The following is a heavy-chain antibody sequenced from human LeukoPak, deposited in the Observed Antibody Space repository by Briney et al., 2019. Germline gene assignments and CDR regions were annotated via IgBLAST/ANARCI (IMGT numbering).Heavy chain of an antibody. CDR2: INHSGST. CDR1: GGSFSGYY. Sequence: PSETLSLTCAVYGGSFSGYYWSWIRQPPGKGLEWIGEINHSGSTNYNPSLKSRVTISVDTSKNQFSLKLSSVTAADTAVYYCARDSVRGIAAAGLFDPWGQGTLVTVSS. CDR3: ARDSVRGIAAAGLFDP. D-gene: IGHD6-13*01. J-gene: IGHJ5*02. V-gene: IGHV4-34*01.